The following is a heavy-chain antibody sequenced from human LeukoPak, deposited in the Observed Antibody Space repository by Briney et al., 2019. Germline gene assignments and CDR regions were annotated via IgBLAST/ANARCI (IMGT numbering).Heavy chain of an antibody. CDR3: AKGVITGTTPQPFDY. J-gene: IGHJ4*02. CDR1: GFTFSTSA. Sequence: SGGSLRLSCAASGFTFSTSAMNWVRQALGKGLEWVSGMSASGGSTYYADSVKGQFTISRDNSKNTLYLQMNSLRAEDTAIYFCAKGVITGTTPQPFDYWGQGTLVTVSS. V-gene: IGHV3-23*01. D-gene: IGHD1-7*01. CDR2: MSASGGST.